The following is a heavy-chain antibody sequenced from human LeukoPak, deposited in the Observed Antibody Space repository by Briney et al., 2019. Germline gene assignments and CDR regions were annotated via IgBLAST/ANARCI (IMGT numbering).Heavy chain of an antibody. V-gene: IGHV4-59*01. CDR3: AREGSDSSGYSSLDY. D-gene: IGHD3-22*01. J-gene: IGHJ4*02. CDR1: GGSITSYY. Sequence: PSETLSLTCTVSGGSITSYYWSWIRQPPGKGLEWIGYIYYSGSTNYNPSLKSRVTISVDTSKNQFSLKLSSVTAADTAVYYCAREGSDSSGYSSLDYWGQGTLVTVSS. CDR2: IYYSGST.